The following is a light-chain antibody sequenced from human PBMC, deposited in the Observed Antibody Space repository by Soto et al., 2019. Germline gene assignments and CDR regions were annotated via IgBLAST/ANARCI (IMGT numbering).Light chain of an antibody. Sequence: ELVLTQSQGTLSLSPGERATLSCRASQSVSSSYLAWYQQKPGQAPRLLIYGASRRATGIPDRFSGSGSGTDFILTISRLEPEDFAVYYCQQYDSSPRTFGQGTKVEIK. CDR3: QQYDSSPRT. CDR2: GAS. V-gene: IGKV3-20*01. J-gene: IGKJ1*01. CDR1: QSVSSSY.